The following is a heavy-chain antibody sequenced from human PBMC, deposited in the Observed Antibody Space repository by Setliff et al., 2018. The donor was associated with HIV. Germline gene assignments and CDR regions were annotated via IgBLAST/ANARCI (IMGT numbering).Heavy chain of an antibody. CDR3: ARLGWLPPYDFDY. Sequence: PSETLSLTCTVSGDFFSSDYYWGWIRQPPGKGLEWIGSIYYSGSTYYNPSLKSRVTISVDTSKNQFSLKLSSVTAADTAVYYCARLGWLPPYDFDYWGQGTLVTVS. CDR2: IYYSGST. D-gene: IGHD3-9*01. V-gene: IGHV4-39*01. J-gene: IGHJ4*02. CDR1: GDFFSSDYY.